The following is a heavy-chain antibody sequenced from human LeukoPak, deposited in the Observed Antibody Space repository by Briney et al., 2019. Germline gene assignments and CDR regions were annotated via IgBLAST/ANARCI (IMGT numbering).Heavy chain of an antibody. CDR2: ISYDGSNK. Sequence: GGSLRLSCAASGFTFSSYGMHWVRQAPGKGLEWVAVISYDGSNKYYADSVKGRFTISRDNSRSTPYLQMSSLRPEDTAIYYCAREGYYGSGSPPSLYFDYWGQGTLVTVSS. V-gene: IGHV3-30*03. CDR3: AREGYYGSGSPPSLYFDY. CDR1: GFTFSSYG. J-gene: IGHJ4*02. D-gene: IGHD3-10*01.